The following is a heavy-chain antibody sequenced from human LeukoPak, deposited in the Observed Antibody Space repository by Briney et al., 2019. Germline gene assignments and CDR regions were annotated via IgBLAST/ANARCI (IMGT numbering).Heavy chain of an antibody. V-gene: IGHV3-11*01. CDR1: GFTFRYYY. Sequence: PGVSLRLSYAASGFTFRYYYMRWIRQDPRKGLEWVSYISSSGSTIYYADSVKGRFTISRDNAKNSLYLQMNSLRAEDTAVYYCARKGPWYYGSGSYDYWGQGTLVTVSS. D-gene: IGHD3-10*01. CDR2: ISSSGSTI. CDR3: ARKGPWYYGSGSYDY. J-gene: IGHJ4*02.